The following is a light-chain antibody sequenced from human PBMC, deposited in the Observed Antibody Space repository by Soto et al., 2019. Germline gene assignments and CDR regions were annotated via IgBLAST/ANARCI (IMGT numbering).Light chain of an antibody. CDR2: GAS. Sequence: EIVMTQSPATLSVSPGERATLSCRASQSVSSDLAWYQHKPGQAPRLLIYGASTRATGIPARFSGSGSGTEFTLTISGLQSDDFATYYCQQYNSYWKMFGQGTKVDIK. CDR3: QQYNSYWKM. J-gene: IGKJ1*01. V-gene: IGKV3-15*01. CDR1: QSVSSD.